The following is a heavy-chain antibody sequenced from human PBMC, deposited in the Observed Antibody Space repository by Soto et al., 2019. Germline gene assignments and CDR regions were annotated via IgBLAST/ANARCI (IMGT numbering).Heavy chain of an antibody. Sequence: SETLSLTXTVSGGSISSYYWSWIRQPPGKGLEWIGYIYYSGSTNYNPSLKSRVTISVDTSKNQFSLKLSSVTAADTAVYYCAREGSSRYGFDYWGQGTLVTVSS. D-gene: IGHD6-6*01. CDR1: GGSISSYY. CDR3: AREGSSRYGFDY. J-gene: IGHJ4*02. V-gene: IGHV4-59*01. CDR2: IYYSGST.